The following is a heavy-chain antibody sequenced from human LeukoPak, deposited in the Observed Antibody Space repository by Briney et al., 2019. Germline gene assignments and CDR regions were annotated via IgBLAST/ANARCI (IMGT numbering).Heavy chain of an antibody. V-gene: IGHV4-31*11. J-gene: IGHJ6*02. CDR1: GGSLSGYY. CDR3: ARENTIFGAPPFPGGMDV. CDR2: IYYSGST. Sequence: SETLSLTCAVYGGSLSGYYWSWIRQHPGKGLEWIGYIYYSGSTYYNPSLKSRVTISVDTSKNQFSLKLSSVTAADTAVYYCARENTIFGAPPFPGGMDVWGQGTTVTVSS. D-gene: IGHD3-3*01.